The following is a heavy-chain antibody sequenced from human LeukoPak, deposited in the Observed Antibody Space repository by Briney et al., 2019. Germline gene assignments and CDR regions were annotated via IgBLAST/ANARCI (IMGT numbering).Heavy chain of an antibody. CDR3: ARETSDSGSFLPGHRVLYYYHYYMDV. CDR2: INHSGST. D-gene: IGHD1-26*01. CDR1: GGSFSGYY. J-gene: IGHJ6*03. Sequence: PSETLSLTCAVYGGSFSGYYWSWIRQPPGKGLEWIGEINHSGSTNYNPSLKSRVTMSVDTSKNQFSLKLSSVTAADTAVYYCARETSDSGSFLPGHRVLYYYHYYMDVWGKGTTVTVSS. V-gene: IGHV4-34*01.